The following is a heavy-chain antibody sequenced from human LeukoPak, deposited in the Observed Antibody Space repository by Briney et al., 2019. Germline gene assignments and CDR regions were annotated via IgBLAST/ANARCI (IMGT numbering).Heavy chain of an antibody. CDR1: GCSFTNYW. J-gene: IGHJ4*02. Sequence: GESLQISCQGSGCSFTNYWIGWVRQLPGKGLEWMGIIYPGDSNTRYSPSFQGQVTISADKSISTAYLQWSSLKASDTAMYYCARVSSGYNYWGQGTLVTVSS. D-gene: IGHD3-22*01. CDR2: IYPGDSNT. V-gene: IGHV5-51*01. CDR3: ARVSSGYNY.